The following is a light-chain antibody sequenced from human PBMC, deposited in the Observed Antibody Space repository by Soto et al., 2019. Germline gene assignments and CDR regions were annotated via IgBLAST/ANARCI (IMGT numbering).Light chain of an antibody. CDR3: LQDYNYPRT. J-gene: IGKJ1*01. CDR2: AAS. CDR1: QGIRSD. V-gene: IGKV1-6*01. Sequence: AIQMTQSPSSLSASVGDRVTITCRASQGIRSDLGWYQQKPGKAPKLLIYAASNLQSGVPSRFSGSGSGTDFTLTISSLQPEDFATYYCLQDYNYPRTFGKGTKVEIK.